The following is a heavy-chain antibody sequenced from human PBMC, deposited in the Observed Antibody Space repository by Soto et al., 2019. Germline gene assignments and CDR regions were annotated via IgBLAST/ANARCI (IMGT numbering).Heavy chain of an antibody. D-gene: IGHD2-2*02. CDR3: VAIPDY. Sequence: QVQLVQSGAEVKKPGSSVKVSCKAPIDTFSKYTLNWVRQAPRQGFEWMGRIIPVLGLPDYAQRFQDRVTITADKSTSTVYMELISLRSDDTAVYYCVAIPDYWGQGTLVTVSS. CDR2: IIPVLGLP. V-gene: IGHV1-69*02. J-gene: IGHJ4*02. CDR1: IDTFSKYT.